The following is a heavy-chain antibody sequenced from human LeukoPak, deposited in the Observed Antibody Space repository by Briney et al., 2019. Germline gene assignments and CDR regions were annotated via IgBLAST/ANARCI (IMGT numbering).Heavy chain of an antibody. CDR3: ARAEYSSGWYDY. CDR2: ISSSGSTI. J-gene: IGHJ4*02. V-gene: IGHV3-48*03. D-gene: IGHD6-19*01. CDR1: GFTFSSYE. Sequence: GGSLRLSCAASGFTFSSYEMNWVRQAPGKGLEWVSYISSSGSTIYYADSVKGRFTISRDNAKNSLYLQMNSLRAEDTAVYYCARAEYSSGWYDYWGQGTLVTVS.